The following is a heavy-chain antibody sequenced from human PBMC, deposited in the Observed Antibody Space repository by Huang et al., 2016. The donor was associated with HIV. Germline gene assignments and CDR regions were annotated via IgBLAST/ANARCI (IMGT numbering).Heavy chain of an antibody. D-gene: IGHD3-22*01. J-gene: IGHJ3*02. CDR2: ISYDGSSK. V-gene: IGHV3-30*18. Sequence: QVQLVESGGGVVRPGRSLRLSCAASRFTFSKFAMHWVRQAPGKGVEWIAVISYDGSSKHYADSVTGRLTISRDNSNNTLYLQMNSLTVEDTAVYYCTKGHYYDTNGYVAFDIWGQGTMVTVSS. CDR3: TKGHYYDTNGYVAFDI. CDR1: RFTFSKFA.